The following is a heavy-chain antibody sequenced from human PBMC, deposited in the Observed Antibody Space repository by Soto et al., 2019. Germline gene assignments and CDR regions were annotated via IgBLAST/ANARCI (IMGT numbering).Heavy chain of an antibody. CDR3: ARPDEGGYSSNHHYYFALDV. D-gene: IGHD3-22*01. CDR2: IIPIFDIT. CDR1: GGTFRSYS. J-gene: IGHJ6*02. Sequence: SVKVSCKASGGTFRSYSISWVRQAPGQGLEWMGGIIPIFDITNYAQKFQGRVTITADESTSTAYMELSSLGSDDTAVYYCARPDEGGYSSNHHYYFALDVWGQGTTVTVSS. V-gene: IGHV1-69*13.